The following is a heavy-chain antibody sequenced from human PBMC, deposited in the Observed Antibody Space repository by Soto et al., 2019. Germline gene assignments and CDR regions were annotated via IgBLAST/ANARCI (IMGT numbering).Heavy chain of an antibody. J-gene: IGHJ4*02. V-gene: IGHV3-23*01. CDR3: AKWAVGFDY. CDR1: GFTFSRYA. Sequence: GGSLRLSCAASGFTFSRYAMSWVRQAPGKGLEWVSTILGSGGNTYYADSVKGRFTISRDNSKNTLYLQMNSLRAEDTAVYYCAKWAVGFDYWGQGTLVTVSS. CDR2: ILGSGGNT.